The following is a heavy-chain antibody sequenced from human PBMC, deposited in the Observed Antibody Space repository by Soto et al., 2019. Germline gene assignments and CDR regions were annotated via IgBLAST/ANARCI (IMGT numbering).Heavy chain of an antibody. D-gene: IGHD3-9*01. Sequence: PGGSLRLSCAASVFTVSNNHMTWVRQAAGKGLELVSFVHGGGSTSYADSVKGRFTISRDNAKNSLYLQMNSLRDEDTAVYYCARDLLYYDILTGYYRTYYFDYWGQGTLVTVSS. CDR2: VHGGGST. CDR3: ARDLLYYDILTGYYRTYYFDY. J-gene: IGHJ4*02. V-gene: IGHV3-66*01. CDR1: VFTVSNNH.